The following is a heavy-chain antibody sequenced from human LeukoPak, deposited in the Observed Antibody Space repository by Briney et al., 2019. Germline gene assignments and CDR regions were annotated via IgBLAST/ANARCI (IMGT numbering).Heavy chain of an antibody. V-gene: IGHV3-11*01. Sequence: GGSLRLSCAASGFTFSDYYMSWIRQAPGNRLEWVSYISSSGSTIYYADSVKGRFTISRDNAKNSLYLQMNSLRAEDTAVYYCARDQLDAVARFRFSLSNVASLDYWGQGTLVTVSS. J-gene: IGHJ4*02. CDR2: ISSSGSTI. D-gene: IGHD1-1*01. CDR3: ARDQLDAVARFRFSLSNVASLDY. CDR1: GFTFSDYY.